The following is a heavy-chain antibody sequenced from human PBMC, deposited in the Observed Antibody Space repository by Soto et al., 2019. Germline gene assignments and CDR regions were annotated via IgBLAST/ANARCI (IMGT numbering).Heavy chain of an antibody. CDR2: INHSGST. J-gene: IGHJ5*02. CDR3: AAEIPVMTTVTTRWFDP. Sequence: SETLSLTCAVYGGSFSGYYWSWIRQPPGKGLEWIGEINHSGSTNYNPSLKSRVTISVDTSKNQFSLKLSSVTAADTAVYYCAAEIPVMTTVTTRWFDPWGQGTLVTVS. CDR1: GGSFSGYY. D-gene: IGHD4-17*01. V-gene: IGHV4-34*01.